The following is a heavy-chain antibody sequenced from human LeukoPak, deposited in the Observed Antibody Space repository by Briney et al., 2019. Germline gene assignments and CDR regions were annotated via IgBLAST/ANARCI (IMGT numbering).Heavy chain of an antibody. CDR2: IRSKVDGETT. V-gene: IGHV3-15*05. Sequence: GGSLRLSCAASGFTFTNFWMSWVRQAPGKGLEWVARIRSKVDGETTNYPAPLKGRVTISRDDLKNTLYLQMNNLKIEDTAVYYCVTGSGGARLDYWGQGTLVTVSS. J-gene: IGHJ4*02. D-gene: IGHD3-10*01. CDR3: VTGSGGARLDY. CDR1: GFTFTNFW.